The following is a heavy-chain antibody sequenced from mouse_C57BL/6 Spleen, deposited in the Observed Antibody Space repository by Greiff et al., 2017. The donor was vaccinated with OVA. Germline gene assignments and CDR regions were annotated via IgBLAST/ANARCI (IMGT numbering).Heavy chain of an antibody. V-gene: IGHV1-55*01. CDR3: ARYSAGYDYYAMDD. CDR2: IYPGSGST. Sequence: VQLQQPGAELVKPGASVKMSCKASGYTFTSYWITWVKQRPGQGLEWIGDIYPGSGSTNYNEKFKSKATLTVDTSSSTAYMQLSSLTSEDSAVEYYARYSAGYDYYAMDDWGQGTSVTVSS. J-gene: IGHJ4*01. D-gene: IGHD3-2*02. CDR1: GYTFTSYW.